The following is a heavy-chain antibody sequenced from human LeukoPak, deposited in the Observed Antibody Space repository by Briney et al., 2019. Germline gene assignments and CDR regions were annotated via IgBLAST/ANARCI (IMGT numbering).Heavy chain of an antibody. CDR1: GGSISSYY. V-gene: IGHV4-59*08. CDR2: IYYSGST. D-gene: IGHD4-23*01. Sequence: SETLSLTCTVSGGSISSYYWSWIRQPPGEGLEWIGYIYYSGSTNYNPSLKSRVTISVDTSKNQFSLKLSSVTAADTAVYYCARHYGGNRVFDYWGQGTLVTVSS. J-gene: IGHJ4*02. CDR3: ARHYGGNRVFDY.